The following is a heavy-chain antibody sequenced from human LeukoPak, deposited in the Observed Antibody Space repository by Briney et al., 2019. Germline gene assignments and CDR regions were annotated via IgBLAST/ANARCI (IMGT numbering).Heavy chain of an antibody. V-gene: IGHV1-18*01. CDR3: AREGSSWFDP. D-gene: IGHD6-6*01. CDR1: GYTFTSYG. CDR2: ISGYNGNT. Sequence: ASVKVSCKASGYTFTSYGISWVRQAPGQGLEWMGRISGYNGNTNYAQKLQGRVTMTTDSSTSTAYMELRSLRYDDTAVYYCAREGSSWFDPWGQGTLVTVSS. J-gene: IGHJ5*02.